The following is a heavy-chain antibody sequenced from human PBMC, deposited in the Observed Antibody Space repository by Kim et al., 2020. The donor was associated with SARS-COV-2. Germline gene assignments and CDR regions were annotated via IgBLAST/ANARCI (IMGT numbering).Heavy chain of an antibody. J-gene: IGHJ5*02. CDR1: GFTFHTCA. CDR3: ARNPKGDYWFDP. V-gene: IGHV3-30*04. Sequence: GGSLRLSCAASGFTFHTCAMHWVRQAPGKGLEWVAVISYDGIKKYYADSVKGRFTISRDNSKNTLYLQMDRLRGDDTAVYYCARNPKGDYWFDPWGQGTLVTVSS. CDR2: ISYDGIKK.